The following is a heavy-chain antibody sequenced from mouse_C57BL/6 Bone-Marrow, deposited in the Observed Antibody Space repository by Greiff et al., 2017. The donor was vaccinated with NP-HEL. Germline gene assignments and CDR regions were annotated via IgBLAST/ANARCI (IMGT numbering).Heavy chain of an antibody. CDR1: GFSLTSYA. CDR3: ARKTTVVANYAMDY. Sequence: VQLVESGPGLVAPSQSLSITCTVSGFSLTSYAISWVRQPPGKGLEWLGVIWTGGGTNYNSALKSRLSISKDNSKSQVFLKMNSLQTDDTARYYCARKTTVVANYAMDYWGQGTSVTVSS. D-gene: IGHD1-1*01. CDR2: IWTGGGT. V-gene: IGHV2-9-1*01. J-gene: IGHJ4*01.